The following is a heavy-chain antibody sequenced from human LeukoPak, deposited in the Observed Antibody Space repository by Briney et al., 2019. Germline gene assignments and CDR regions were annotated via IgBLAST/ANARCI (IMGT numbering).Heavy chain of an antibody. CDR1: GGSISSYY. V-gene: IGHV4-59*08. CDR2: IYYSGST. Sequence: SETLSLTCTVSGGSISSYYWSWLRQPPGKGLEWIGYIYYSGSTNYNPSLKSRVTISVDTSKNQFSLKLSSVTAADTAVYYCARSPDYDDSSGYYDHWGQGTLVTVSS. D-gene: IGHD3-22*01. J-gene: IGHJ5*02. CDR3: ARSPDYDDSSGYYDH.